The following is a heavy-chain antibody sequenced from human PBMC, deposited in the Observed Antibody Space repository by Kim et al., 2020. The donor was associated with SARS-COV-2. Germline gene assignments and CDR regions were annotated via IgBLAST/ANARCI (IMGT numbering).Heavy chain of an antibody. CDR3: AKGLGRYFDWLFRKPAGGYYYDDGIDV. V-gene: IGHV3-9*01. Sequence: GGSLRLSCAASGFTFDDYAMHWVRQAPGKGLEWVSGISWNSGSIGYADSVKGRFTISRDNAKNSLYLQMNSLRAEDTALYYCAKGLGRYFDWLFRKPAGGYYYDDGIDVWGQGATVTVSS. D-gene: IGHD3-9*01. CDR2: ISWNSGSI. J-gene: IGHJ6*02. CDR1: GFTFDDYA.